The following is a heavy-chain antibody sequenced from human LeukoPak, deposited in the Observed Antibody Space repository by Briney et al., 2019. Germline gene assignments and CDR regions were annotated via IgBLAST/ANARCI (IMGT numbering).Heavy chain of an antibody. V-gene: IGHV1-18*01. CDR3: ARTDAYYYGSGSYLDYYYYMDV. CDR1: GCTFTSYG. D-gene: IGHD3-10*01. Sequence: ASVKVSCKASGCTFTSYGISWVRQAPGQGLEWMGWISAYNGNTNYAQKLQGRVTMTTDTSTSTAYMELRSLRSDDTAVYYCARTDAYYYGSGSYLDYYYYMDVWGKGTTVTVSS. J-gene: IGHJ6*03. CDR2: ISAYNGNT.